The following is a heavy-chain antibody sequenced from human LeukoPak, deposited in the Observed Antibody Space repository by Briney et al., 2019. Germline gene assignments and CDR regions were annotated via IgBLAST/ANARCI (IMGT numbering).Heavy chain of an antibody. CDR2: IKQDGSEK. CDR3: ARETYSSSSAFDY. J-gene: IGHJ4*02. Sequence: GGSLRLSCAASGFTFSSYWMSWVRQAPGKGLEWVANIKQDGSEKYYVDSVKGRFTISRDNAKNSLYLQMNSLRAEDTAVYYCARETYSSSSAFDYWGQRTLVTVSS. D-gene: IGHD6-6*01. CDR1: GFTFSSYW. V-gene: IGHV3-7*01.